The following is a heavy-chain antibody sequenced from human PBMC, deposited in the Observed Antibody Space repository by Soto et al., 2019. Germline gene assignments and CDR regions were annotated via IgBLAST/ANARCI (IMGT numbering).Heavy chain of an antibody. J-gene: IGHJ6*02. CDR3: ARDPYRRTAILGLHX. CDR1: GGSVSSGTYY. V-gene: IGHV4-61*01. Sequence: SDTLSLTCTVSGGSVSSGTYYWNWIRQPPGKGLELIGSFYYSGTPNYDPSLKSRVTISMDTSYNRPSVKLRSVTAADTAVYYCARDPYRRTAILGLHXWGQGTSFTVS. CDR2: FYYSGTP. D-gene: IGHD2-21*01.